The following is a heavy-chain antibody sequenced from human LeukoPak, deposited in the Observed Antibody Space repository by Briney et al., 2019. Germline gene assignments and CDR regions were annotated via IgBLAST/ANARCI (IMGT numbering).Heavy chain of an antibody. CDR1: GFTFSSYA. CDR3: ARDQGGVGY. Sequence: PGGSLRLSCAASGFTFSSYAMSWVRQAPGKGLEWVSVISGSGGNTYYADSVKGRFTISRDNAKNSLYLQMNSLRAEDTAVYYCARDQGGVGYWGQGTLVTVSS. CDR2: ISGSGGNT. V-gene: IGHV3-23*01. J-gene: IGHJ4*02. D-gene: IGHD3-16*01.